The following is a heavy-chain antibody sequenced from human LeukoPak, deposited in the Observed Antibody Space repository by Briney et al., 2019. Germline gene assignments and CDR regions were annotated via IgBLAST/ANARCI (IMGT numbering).Heavy chain of an antibody. CDR2: IYHSGIT. CDR1: GGSISTYY. J-gene: IGHJ6*02. Sequence: PSETQSLTCTGSGGSISTYYWSWIRQPPGKGLEWIGNIYHSGITSYNPSLKSRVTISVDTSKNQFSLKLSSVTATDTAVYYCARFPSPVYNYYGLDVWGQGTTATVSS. CDR3: ARFPSPVYNYYGLDV. V-gene: IGHV4-59*08.